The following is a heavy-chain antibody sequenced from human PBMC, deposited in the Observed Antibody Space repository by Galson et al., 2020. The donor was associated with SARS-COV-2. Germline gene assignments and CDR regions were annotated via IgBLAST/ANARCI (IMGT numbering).Heavy chain of an antibody. CDR2: ISSSSSYI. J-gene: IGHJ6*02. CDR1: GFTFSSYS. CDR3: ARAYGDGDYYYYYGMDV. D-gene: IGHD4-17*01. Sequence: LSCAASGFTFSSYSMNWVRQAPGKGLEWVSSISSSSSYIYYADSVKGRFTISRDNAKNSLYLQMNSLRAEDTAVYYCARAYGDGDYYYYYGMDVWGQGTTVTVSS. V-gene: IGHV3-21*01.